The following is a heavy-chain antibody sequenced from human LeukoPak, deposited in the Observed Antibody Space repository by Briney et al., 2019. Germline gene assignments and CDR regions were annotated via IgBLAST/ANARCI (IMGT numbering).Heavy chain of an antibody. Sequence: PGGSLRLSCAPSGFTSSNYEMNWGRQTPGEGLEWVSYISDNGRTSYYADSVKGRFTISRDNAKNSLYLQINSLRVEDTSVYYCARARIAAPLLDYWGQGTLVTVSS. D-gene: IGHD6-13*01. V-gene: IGHV3-48*03. J-gene: IGHJ4*02. CDR1: GFTSSNYE. CDR2: ISDNGRTS. CDR3: ARARIAAPLLDY.